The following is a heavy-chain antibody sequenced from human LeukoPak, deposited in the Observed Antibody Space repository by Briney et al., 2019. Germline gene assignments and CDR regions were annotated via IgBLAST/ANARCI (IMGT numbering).Heavy chain of an antibody. CDR1: GGSISSSSYY. J-gene: IGHJ4*02. V-gene: IGHV4-39*01. Sequence: SETLSLTCTVSGGSISSSSYYWGWIRQPPGKGLEWIGSIYCSGSTYYNPSLKSRVTISVDTSKNQFSLKLSSVAAADTAVYYCARHPNTYYYDSSGHDYWGQGTLVTVSS. CDR2: IYCSGST. CDR3: ARHPNTYYYDSSGHDY. D-gene: IGHD3-22*01.